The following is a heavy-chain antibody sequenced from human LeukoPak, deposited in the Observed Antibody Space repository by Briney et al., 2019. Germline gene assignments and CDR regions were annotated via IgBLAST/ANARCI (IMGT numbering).Heavy chain of an antibody. CDR2: INPNSGGT. Sequence: ASVKVSCKASGYTFTSYGISWVRQAPGQGLEWMGWINPNSGGTNYAQKFQGRVTMTRDTSISTAYMELSRLRSDDTAVYYCAREDSSGWSYYFDYWGQGTLVTVSS. CDR3: AREDSSGWSYYFDY. J-gene: IGHJ4*02. CDR1: GYTFTSYG. V-gene: IGHV1-2*02. D-gene: IGHD6-19*01.